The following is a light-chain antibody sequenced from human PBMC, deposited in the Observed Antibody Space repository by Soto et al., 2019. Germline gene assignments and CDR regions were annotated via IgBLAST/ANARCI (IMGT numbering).Light chain of an antibody. Sequence: QCALTQPASVSGSPGQSITISCTGTSSDVGAYNYVSWYQQHPGKAPELIIYDVSNRPSGVSNRFSGSKSGNTASLTISGLQAEDEADYHCSSHTTSNTYVFGTGTKLTVL. V-gene: IGLV2-14*01. CDR1: SSDVGAYNY. CDR2: DVS. J-gene: IGLJ1*01. CDR3: SSHTTSNTYV.